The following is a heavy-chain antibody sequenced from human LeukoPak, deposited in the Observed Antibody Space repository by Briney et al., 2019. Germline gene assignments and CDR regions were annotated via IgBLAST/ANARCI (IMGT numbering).Heavy chain of an antibody. V-gene: IGHV1-69*04. CDR3: ARNYDFWGGYSSGFDY. Sequence: GASVKVSCKASGGTFSSYAISWVQQAPGQGLEWMGRIIPILGIANYAQKFQGRVTITADKSTSTAYMELSSLRSEDTAVYYCARNYDFWGGYSSGFDYWGQGTLVTVSS. D-gene: IGHD3-3*01. CDR1: GGTFSSYA. CDR2: IIPILGIA. J-gene: IGHJ4*02.